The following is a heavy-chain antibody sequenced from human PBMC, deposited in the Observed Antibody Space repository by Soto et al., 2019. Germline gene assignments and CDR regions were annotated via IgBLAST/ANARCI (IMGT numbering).Heavy chain of an antibody. CDR1: GYNFNRYW. CDR3: ARSLVNGTYEAFDI. D-gene: IGHD6-13*01. V-gene: IGHV5-51*03. CDR2: IYPGDSDT. J-gene: IGHJ3*02. Sequence: EVYLAQSGAEVKKPGESLKISCKGSGYNFNRYWIGWVRQMPGKGLEWMGVIYPGDSDTRYSPSLQGQVTISADKSSSAAYLQWSSLQASDTATYYCARSLVNGTYEAFDIWGQGTMVTLSS.